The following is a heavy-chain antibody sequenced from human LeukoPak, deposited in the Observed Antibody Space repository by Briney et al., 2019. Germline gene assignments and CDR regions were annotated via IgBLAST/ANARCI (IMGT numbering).Heavy chain of an antibody. Sequence: GGSLRLSCAASGVTFDDYAMHWVRQAPGKGLEWVSLISGDADRTYYADSVKGRFTISRDDSKNSLYLQMNSLRTEHTAFYYCAKDVYRGLDMATRPDYWGQGTLVIVSS. V-gene: IGHV3-43*02. CDR2: ISGDADRT. CDR1: GVTFDDYA. D-gene: IGHD5-24*01. J-gene: IGHJ4*02. CDR3: AKDVYRGLDMATRPDY.